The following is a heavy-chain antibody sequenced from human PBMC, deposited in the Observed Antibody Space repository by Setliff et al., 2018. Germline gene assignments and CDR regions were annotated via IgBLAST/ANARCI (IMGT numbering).Heavy chain of an antibody. CDR1: GASIRGGSGGSFY. V-gene: IGHV4-39*01. Sequence: SETLSLTCTVSGASIRGGSGGSFYWAWIRQPPGKGLEWICSVLYSGTTFYNPSLKSPVTISVDTSNNQFSLNLKSVTAADTAVYFCARTGTYRYFDFWGQGTQVTVSS. J-gene: IGHJ4*02. D-gene: IGHD1-1*01. CDR3: ARTGTYRYFDF. CDR2: VLYSGTT.